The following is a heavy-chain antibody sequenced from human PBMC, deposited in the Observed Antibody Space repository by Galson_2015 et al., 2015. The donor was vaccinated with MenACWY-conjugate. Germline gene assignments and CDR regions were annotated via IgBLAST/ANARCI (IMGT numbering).Heavy chain of an antibody. V-gene: IGHV3-30*04. Sequence: SLRLSCAASGFIISSYAMHWVRQAPGKGLEWVAVTSYDGSKKYYADSVKGRFTISRDNSKNTLYLQMNSLRDEDTAVYFCARDQQGYNSSLYRSFDYWGQGTLVTVSS. J-gene: IGHJ4*02. CDR1: GFIISSYA. CDR3: ARDQQGYNSSLYRSFDY. CDR2: TSYDGSKK. D-gene: IGHD6-13*01.